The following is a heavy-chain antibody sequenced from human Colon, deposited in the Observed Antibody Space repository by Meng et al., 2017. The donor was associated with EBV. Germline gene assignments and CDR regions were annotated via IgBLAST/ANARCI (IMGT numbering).Heavy chain of an antibody. D-gene: IGHD3-10*01. CDR3: ARRRGGSGRDC. CDR1: GGSISSNGSY. CDR2: IYHSGST. Sequence: HLQLEESGPGLVKPSETLSLTCTVSGGSISSNGSYWDWVRQPPGKGLEWIGAIYHSGSTSYNPSLQSRVTMFVDTSKNQFSLMLTSVTATDTAVYYCARRRGGSGRDCWGQGTLVTVSS. V-gene: IGHV4-39*01. J-gene: IGHJ4*02.